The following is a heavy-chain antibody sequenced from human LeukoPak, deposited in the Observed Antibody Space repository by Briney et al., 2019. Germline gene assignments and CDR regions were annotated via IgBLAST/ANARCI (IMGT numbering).Heavy chain of an antibody. Sequence: PGGSLRLSCAASGFTFSSYAMHWVRQAPGKGLEWVAVISYDGSNKYYADSVKGRFTISRDNSKNTLYLQMNSLRAEDTAVYYCARDASRSTFDGYDSSGYYGYWGQGTLVTVSS. J-gene: IGHJ4*02. V-gene: IGHV3-30*04. CDR3: ARDASRSTFDGYDSSGYYGY. CDR2: ISYDGSNK. CDR1: GFTFSSYA. D-gene: IGHD3-22*01.